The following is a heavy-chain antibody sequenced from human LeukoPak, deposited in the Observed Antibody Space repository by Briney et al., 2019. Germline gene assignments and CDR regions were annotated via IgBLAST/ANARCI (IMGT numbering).Heavy chain of an antibody. CDR3: ARARWSSTGWFLGY. CDR2: VNPQGSDT. Sequence: QPGESLRLSCAASGFTFSSYWMHWVRQAPGKWLVWVSRVNPQGSDTSYTDSVKGRFTISRDNAKDSLHLQMDNLRAEDTAVYYCARARWSSTGWFLGYWGQGTLVAVSS. D-gene: IGHD6-19*01. J-gene: IGHJ4*02. V-gene: IGHV3-74*01. CDR1: GFTFSSYW.